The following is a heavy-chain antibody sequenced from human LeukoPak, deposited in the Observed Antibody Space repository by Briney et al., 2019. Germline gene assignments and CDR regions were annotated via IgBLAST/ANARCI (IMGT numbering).Heavy chain of an antibody. V-gene: IGHV3-7*03. Sequence: PGGSLRLSCAASGFTFSDYYMTWVRQAPGKGLEWVANIKQDGSEKYYVDSVKGRFTISRDNAKNSLYLQMNSLRAEDTAVYYCAKDRNTAMVPSWFDPWGQGTLVTVSS. CDR3: AKDRNTAMVPSWFDP. J-gene: IGHJ5*02. CDR2: IKQDGSEK. D-gene: IGHD5-18*01. CDR1: GFTFSDYY.